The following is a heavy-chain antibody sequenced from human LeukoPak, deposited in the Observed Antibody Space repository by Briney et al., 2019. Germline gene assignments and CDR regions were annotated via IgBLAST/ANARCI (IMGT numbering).Heavy chain of an antibody. D-gene: IGHD3-22*01. CDR1: GITLSSYG. Sequence: PGGSLRLSCAVSGITLSSYGMSWVRQAPGKGLEWVAGISGSGGSTNYADSVKGRFTISRDNPKNTLYLHMNSLGAEDTAVYFCAKRGVVIRVILVGFHKEAYYFDSWGQGALVTVSS. CDR2: ISGSGGST. J-gene: IGHJ4*02. CDR3: AKRGVVIRVILVGFHKEAYYFDS. V-gene: IGHV3-23*01.